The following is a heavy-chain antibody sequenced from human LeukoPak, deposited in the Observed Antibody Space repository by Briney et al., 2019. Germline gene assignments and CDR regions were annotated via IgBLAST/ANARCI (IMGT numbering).Heavy chain of an antibody. CDR2: INWNSGRV. J-gene: IGHJ4*02. D-gene: IGHD5-12*01. CDR3: SKGAGFEQESRLEY. CDR1: GFTFENYA. V-gene: IGHV3-9*01. Sequence: GGSLRLSCVASGFTFENYAMHWVRQVPGKGLEWVSGINWNSGRVDYVESVKGRFIISRDNARNSVYLHMNSLRRGDTAFYYCSKGAGFEQESRLEYWGQGALVTVSS.